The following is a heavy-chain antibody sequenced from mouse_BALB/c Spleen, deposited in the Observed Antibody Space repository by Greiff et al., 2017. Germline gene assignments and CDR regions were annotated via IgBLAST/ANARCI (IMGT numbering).Heavy chain of an antibody. CDR2: IDPANGNT. CDR3: ARRGGSSYVTPFDY. CDR1: GFNIKDTY. V-gene: IGHV14-3*02. D-gene: IGHD1-1*01. Sequence: EVQLQQSRAELVKPGASVKLSCTASGFNIKDTYMHWVKQRPEQGLEWIGRIDPANGNTKYDPKFQGKATITADTSSNTAYLQLSSLTSEDTAVYYCARRGGSSYVTPFDYWGQGTTLTVSS. J-gene: IGHJ2*01.